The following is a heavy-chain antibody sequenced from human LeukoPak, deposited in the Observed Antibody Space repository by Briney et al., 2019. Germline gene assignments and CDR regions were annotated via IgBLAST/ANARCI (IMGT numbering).Heavy chain of an antibody. J-gene: IGHJ4*02. CDR3: ARGVYCSSTSCPYFDY. Sequence: ASVNVSCKASGGTFSSYAISWVRQAPGQGLEWMGRIIPILGIANYAQKFQGRVTMTRDTSISTAYMELSRLRSDDTAVYYCARGVYCSSTSCPYFDYWGQGTLVTASS. D-gene: IGHD2-2*01. CDR1: GGTFSSYA. V-gene: IGHV1-69*04. CDR2: IIPILGIA.